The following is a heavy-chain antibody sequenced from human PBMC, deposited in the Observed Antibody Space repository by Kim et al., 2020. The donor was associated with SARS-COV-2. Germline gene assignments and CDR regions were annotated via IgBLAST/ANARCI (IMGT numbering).Heavy chain of an antibody. CDR2: IYSGGST. J-gene: IGHJ4*02. Sequence: GGSLRLSCAASGFTVSSNYMSWVRQAPGKGLEWVSVIYSGGSTYYADSVKGRFAISRDNSKNTLFLQMNSLRAEDTAVYYCASEDRKLSVDTALGYWGQGTLVTVSS. CDR3: ASEDRKLSVDTALGY. CDR1: GFTVSSNY. D-gene: IGHD5-18*01. V-gene: IGHV3-53*01.